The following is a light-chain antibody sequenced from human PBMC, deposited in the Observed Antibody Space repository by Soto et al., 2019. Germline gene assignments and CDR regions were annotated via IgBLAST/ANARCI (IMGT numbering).Light chain of an antibody. CDR3: SSYTSSSTLV. CDR1: SSDVGGYNY. CDR2: EVS. V-gene: IGLV2-14*01. Sequence: QSALTQPASVSGSPGQSITISCTGTSSDVGGYNYVSWYQQHPGKAPKVVIYEVSNRPSWISHRFSGSTSGNTASLTISGLHAEYEADYYCSSYTSSSTLVFGGGTKLTVL. J-gene: IGLJ2*01.